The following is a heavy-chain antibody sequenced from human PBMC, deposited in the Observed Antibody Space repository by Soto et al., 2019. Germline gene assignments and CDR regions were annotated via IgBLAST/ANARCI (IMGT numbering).Heavy chain of an antibody. CDR1: GGSISSGSYY. Sequence: LDLEESGPGLVKPSETLSLTCTVSGGSISSGSYYWGWIRQPPGKGPEWIGSLYYNGFTYYNPSLKSRLTISVDTSKNQFSLKLTSVTAADTAVYYCARQDDIWSGDSWFDPWGQGTLVTVSS. V-gene: IGHV4-39*01. J-gene: IGHJ5*02. CDR2: LYYNGFT. CDR3: ARQDDIWSGDSWFDP. D-gene: IGHD3-3*01.